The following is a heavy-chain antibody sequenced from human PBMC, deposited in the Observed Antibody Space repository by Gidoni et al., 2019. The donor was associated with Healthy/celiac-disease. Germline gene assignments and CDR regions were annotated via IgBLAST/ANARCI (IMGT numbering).Heavy chain of an antibody. CDR1: GGSFSGYY. Sequence: QVQLQQWGAGLLKPSETLSLTCAVYGGSFSGYYWRWIRQPPGKGLEWIGEINHSGSTNYNPSLKSRVTISVDTSKNQFSLKLSSVTAADTAVYYCARASPISPRFVGYYYYGMDVWGQGTTVTVSS. V-gene: IGHV4-34*01. CDR2: INHSGST. J-gene: IGHJ6*02. CDR3: ARASPISPRFVGYYYYGMDV. D-gene: IGHD2-15*01.